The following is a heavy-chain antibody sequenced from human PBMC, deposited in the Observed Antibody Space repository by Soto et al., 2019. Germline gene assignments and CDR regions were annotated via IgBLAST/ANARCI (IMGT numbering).Heavy chain of an antibody. CDR1: GYKFTTYF. CDR3: VRGYCTTTPCSGDFQH. Sequence: ASVKVSCKASGYKFTTYFIRWVRQAPGQGLEWMGMIHPSGDTGYGQKFRGRVTMTIDTSTTTAYMELRNLTSEDTAIYFSVRGYCTTTPCSGDFQHWGQGTLVTVSS. CDR2: IHPSGDT. J-gene: IGHJ1*01. D-gene: IGHD2-8*01. V-gene: IGHV1-46*01.